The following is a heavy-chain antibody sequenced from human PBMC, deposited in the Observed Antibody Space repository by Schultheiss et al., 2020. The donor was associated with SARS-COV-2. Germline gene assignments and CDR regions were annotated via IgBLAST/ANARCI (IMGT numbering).Heavy chain of an antibody. J-gene: IGHJ4*02. D-gene: IGHD5-24*01. CDR2: INHSGST. Sequence: SETLSLTCTVSGGSISSYYWSWIRQPPGKGLEWIGEINHSGSTNYNPSLKSRVTISVDTSRNQFSLKLNSVSAADTAVYFCARQIKVGSYYNSATLSFIWGRGALVTVSS. CDR1: GGSISSYY. CDR3: ARQIKVGSYYNSATLSFI. V-gene: IGHV4-34*01.